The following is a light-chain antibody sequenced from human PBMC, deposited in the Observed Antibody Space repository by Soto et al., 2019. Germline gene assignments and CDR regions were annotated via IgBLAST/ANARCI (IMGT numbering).Light chain of an antibody. V-gene: IGLV1-40*01. CDR2: GNS. CDR1: SSNIGDGYD. CDR3: QSYDSSLSGWV. J-gene: IGLJ3*02. Sequence: QSVLTQPPSVSGAPGQRVTISCTETSSNIGDGYDVHWYQQLPGTAPKLLIYGNSNRPSGVPDRFSGSKSGTSASLAITGLQAEDEADYYCQSYDSSLSGWVFGGGTKLTVL.